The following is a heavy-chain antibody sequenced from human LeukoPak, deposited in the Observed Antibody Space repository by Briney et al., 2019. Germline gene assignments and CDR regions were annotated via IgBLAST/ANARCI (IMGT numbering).Heavy chain of an antibody. Sequence: ASVKVSCKASGYTFTGYYMHWVRQAPGQGLEWMGRINPNSGGTSYAQKFQGRVTMTRDTSISTAYMELSRLRSDDTAVYYCARVGGITMVRDVSWFSWFDPWGQGTLVTVSS. CDR2: INPNSGGT. CDR3: ARVGGITMVRDVSWFSWFDP. D-gene: IGHD3-10*01. V-gene: IGHV1-2*06. CDR1: GYTFTGYY. J-gene: IGHJ5*02.